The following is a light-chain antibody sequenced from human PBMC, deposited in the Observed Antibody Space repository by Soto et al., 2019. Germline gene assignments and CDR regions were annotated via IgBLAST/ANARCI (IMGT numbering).Light chain of an antibody. J-gene: IGKJ3*01. CDR1: QSVNSRY. CDR2: GAS. Sequence: IVLTQSPGTLSLSPGERATLSCRTSQSVNSRYLAWYQQRPGQAPRLLIYGASTRPTGIPDRFSGSGSGTDFTLTISSLEPEDFAVYYCQKYGSSPPFSFGHGTKVNVK. V-gene: IGKV3-20*01. CDR3: QKYGSSPPFS.